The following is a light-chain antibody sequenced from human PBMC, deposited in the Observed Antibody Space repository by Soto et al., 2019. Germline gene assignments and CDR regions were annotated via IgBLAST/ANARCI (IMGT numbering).Light chain of an antibody. CDR2: DVS. CDR1: SSDVGGYNY. CDR3: SSYTSSSPICV. V-gene: IGLV2-14*01. Sequence: QSALTQPASVSGSPEQSITISCSGTSSDVGGYNYVSWYQQHPGKAPKLMIYDVSNRPSGISNRLSGSKSGNTASLTISCLQAEDEADYTCSSYTSSSPICVFGTGTKLTVL. J-gene: IGLJ1*01.